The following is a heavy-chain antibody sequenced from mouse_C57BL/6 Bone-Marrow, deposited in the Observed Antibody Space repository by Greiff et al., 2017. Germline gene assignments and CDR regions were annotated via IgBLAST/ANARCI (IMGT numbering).Heavy chain of an antibody. D-gene: IGHD2-1*01. CDR3: ARNYGNYPHCFDY. CDR2: IWSGGST. CDR1: GFSLTSYG. Sequence: VKLVESGPGLVQPSQSLSITCTVSGFSLTSYGVHWVRQSPGKGLEWLGVIWSGGSTDYNAAFISRLSISKDNSKSQVFFKMNSLQADDTAIYYCARNYGNYPHCFDYWGQGTTLTVSS. V-gene: IGHV2-2*01. J-gene: IGHJ2*01.